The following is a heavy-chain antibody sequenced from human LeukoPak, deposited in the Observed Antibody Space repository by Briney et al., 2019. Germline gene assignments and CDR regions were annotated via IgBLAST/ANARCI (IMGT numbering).Heavy chain of an antibody. CDR1: GFTFSSYA. Sequence: QPGGSLRLSCAASGFTFSSYAMHGVRQAPGKGLEGVAVISYDGSNKYYADSVKGRFTISRDNSKNTLYLQMNSLRAEDTAVYYCAREATGGYYFDYWGQGTLVTVSS. J-gene: IGHJ4*02. CDR3: AREATGGYYFDY. D-gene: IGHD7-27*01. CDR2: ISYDGSNK. V-gene: IGHV3-30*04.